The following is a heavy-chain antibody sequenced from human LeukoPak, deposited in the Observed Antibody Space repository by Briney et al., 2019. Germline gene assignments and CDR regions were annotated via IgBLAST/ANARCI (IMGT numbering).Heavy chain of an antibody. Sequence: ASVKVSCKASGYTFTSYDINWVRQATGQGLEWMGWMNPNSGNTGYAQKFQGRVTITRNTSISTAYMELSSLRSEDTAVYYCAKAARTAARTDFDYWGQGTLVTVSS. CDR2: MNPNSGNT. V-gene: IGHV1-8*03. J-gene: IGHJ4*02. CDR1: GYTFTSYD. D-gene: IGHD6-13*01. CDR3: AKAARTAARTDFDY.